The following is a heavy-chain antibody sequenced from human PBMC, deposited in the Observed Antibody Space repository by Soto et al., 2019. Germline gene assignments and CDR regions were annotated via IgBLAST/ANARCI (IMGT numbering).Heavy chain of an antibody. J-gene: IGHJ4*02. Sequence: PSETLSLTCVVSGYSISSGYYWVWIRQPPGKGLEWIGSIHHSGNTYYTPSLKSRVTISVDTSKNHLSLKLRSVTAADTAVYSCSIRVTPTGFDYWGQGTLVTVSS. CDR1: GYSISSGYY. CDR3: SIRVTPTGFDY. V-gene: IGHV4-38-2*01. CDR2: IHHSGNT. D-gene: IGHD2-21*02.